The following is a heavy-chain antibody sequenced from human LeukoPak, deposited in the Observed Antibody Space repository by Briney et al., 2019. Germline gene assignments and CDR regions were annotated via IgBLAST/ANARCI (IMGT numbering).Heavy chain of an antibody. V-gene: IGHV3-23*01. D-gene: IGHD2-21*02. J-gene: IGHJ4*02. CDR2: ISGSDGST. CDR1: GFTFSSYA. Sequence: GGSLRLPSAASGFTFSSYAMSWVRQAPGKGLEWVSAISGSDGSTYYADSVKGRFTISRDNSKNTLYLQMNSLSAEDAAVYYCEKDLGGSGDYRPYWGQGSVVTVSS. CDR3: EKDLGGSGDYRPY.